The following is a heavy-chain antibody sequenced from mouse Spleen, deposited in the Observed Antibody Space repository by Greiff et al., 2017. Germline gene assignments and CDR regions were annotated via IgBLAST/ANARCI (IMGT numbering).Heavy chain of an antibody. Sequence: VQLQESGAELVKPGASVKISCKASGYAFSSYWMNWVKQRPGKGLEWIGQIYPGDGDTNYNGKFKGKATLTADKSSSTAYMQLSSLTSEDSAVYFCARGGSYGGWYFDVWGAGTTVTVSS. V-gene: IGHV1-80*01. CDR3: ARGGSYGGWYFDV. CDR1: GYAFSSYW. CDR2: IYPGDGDT. J-gene: IGHJ1*01. D-gene: IGHD1-1*02.